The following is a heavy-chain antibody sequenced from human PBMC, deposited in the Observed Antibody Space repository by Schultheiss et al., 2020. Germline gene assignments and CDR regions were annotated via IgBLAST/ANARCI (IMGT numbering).Heavy chain of an antibody. D-gene: IGHD2-15*01. CDR2: ISAYNGNT. CDR3: ARYGGGSCYPSTSHCYNGRSYFDY. V-gene: IGHV1-18*01. CDR1: GYTFTSYG. Sequence: ASVKVSFKASGYTFTSYGISWVRQAPGQGLEWMGWISAYNGNTNYAQKLQGRVTMTTDTSTSTAYMELRSLRSDDTAVYYCARYGGGSCYPSTSHCYNGRSYFDYWGQGTLVTVSS. J-gene: IGHJ4*02.